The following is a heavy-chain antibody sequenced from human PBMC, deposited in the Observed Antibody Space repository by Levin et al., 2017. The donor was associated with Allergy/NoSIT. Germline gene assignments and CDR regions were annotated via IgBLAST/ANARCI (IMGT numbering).Heavy chain of an antibody. CDR3: TKGGLGRRTMSVVEEFDY. V-gene: IGHV3-23*01. D-gene: IGHD3-22*01. Sequence: GGSLRLSCVASGFSLSRYAMTWVRQAPGKGLEWVSSISSSGRNSYYANSVEGRFTVSRDNSKNTLYLQIRSLSAEDKATYYCTKGGLGRRTMSVVEEFDYWGQGTLVTVSS. CDR1: GFSLSRYA. J-gene: IGHJ4*02. CDR2: ISSSGRNS.